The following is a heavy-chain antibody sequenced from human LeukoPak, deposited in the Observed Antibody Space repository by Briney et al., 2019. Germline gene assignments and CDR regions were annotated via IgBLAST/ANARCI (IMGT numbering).Heavy chain of an antibody. CDR2: IGTAGDT. V-gene: IGHV3-13*01. Sequence: GGSLRLSCAASGFTFSSYDMHWVRQATGKGLEWVSAIGTAGDTYYPGSVKGRFTISRENAKNSLYLQMNSLRAGDTAVYYCARGLERRPFYYYYYGKDVWGQGTTVTVSS. J-gene: IGHJ6*02. CDR3: ARGLERRPFYYYYYGKDV. CDR1: GFTFSSYD. D-gene: IGHD1-1*01.